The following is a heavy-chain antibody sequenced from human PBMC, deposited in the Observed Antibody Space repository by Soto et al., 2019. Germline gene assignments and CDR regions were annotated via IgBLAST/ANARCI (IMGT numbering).Heavy chain of an antibody. Sequence: SETLSLTCTVSGGSISSSGYYWNWIRQHPGKGLEWIGSMYYSGNTYYNPSLKSRVTISVDTSKNQFFLKLSSVTAADTAVYYCARERRGTIINNYGMDVWGQGTTVTVSS. CDR2: MYYSGNT. V-gene: IGHV4-31*03. CDR1: GGSISSSGYY. J-gene: IGHJ6*02. CDR3: ARERRGTIINNYGMDV. D-gene: IGHD1-7*01.